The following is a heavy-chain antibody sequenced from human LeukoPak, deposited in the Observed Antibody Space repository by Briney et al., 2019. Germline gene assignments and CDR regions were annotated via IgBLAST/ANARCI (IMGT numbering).Heavy chain of an antibody. CDR2: IYYSGST. CDR3: ARRRGGQFDWLLYVGEAFDI. D-gene: IGHD3-9*01. CDR1: GGSISTYY. V-gene: IGHV4-59*01. J-gene: IGHJ3*02. Sequence: SETLSLTCTVSGGSISTYYWSWIRQPPGKGLEWIGYIYYSGSTNYNPSLKSRVTISVDTSNNQFSLKLTSVTAADTAVYYCARRRGGQFDWLLYVGEAFDIWGQGTMVTVSS.